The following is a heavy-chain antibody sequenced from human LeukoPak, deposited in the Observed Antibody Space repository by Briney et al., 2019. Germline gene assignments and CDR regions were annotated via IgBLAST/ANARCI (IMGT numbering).Heavy chain of an antibody. CDR3: ARGAEGALLRFLEWFGQEAYYFDY. Sequence: ASVKVSCKASGYTFTSYDIHWVRQATGQGLEWMGWMNPNSGNTGYAQKFQGRVTMTRNTSISTAYMELSSLRSEDTAVYYCARGAEGALLRFLEWFGQEAYYFDYWGQGTLVTVSS. V-gene: IGHV1-8*01. CDR1: GYTFTSYD. D-gene: IGHD3-3*01. CDR2: MNPNSGNT. J-gene: IGHJ4*02.